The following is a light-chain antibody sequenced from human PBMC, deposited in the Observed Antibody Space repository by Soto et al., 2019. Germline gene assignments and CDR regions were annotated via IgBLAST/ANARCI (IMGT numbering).Light chain of an antibody. V-gene: IGKV1-6*01. CDR3: QQYHEYW. Sequence: AIQMTQSPSSLSASVGDRVTITCRASQGIRNDLGWYQQKPGKAPKLLIYDASSLKSGVPSRFSGSGSGTEFTLTISSLQPDDFATYYCQQYHEYWFGQGTKVDIK. CDR2: DAS. CDR1: QGIRND. J-gene: IGKJ1*01.